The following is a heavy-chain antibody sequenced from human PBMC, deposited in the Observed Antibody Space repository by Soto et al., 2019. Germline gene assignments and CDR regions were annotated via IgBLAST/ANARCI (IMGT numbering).Heavy chain of an antibody. D-gene: IGHD2-2*01. CDR1: GGTFGSYA. J-gene: IGHJ6*02. Sequence: QVQLVQSGAEVKKPGSSVKVSCKASGGTFGSYAISWVRQAPGQGLEWMGGIIPIPGTANYAQKFQGRVTIATDESTSTAHMELSNLRSEDTAVYYCARSQGSSTSLEIYYYYYYGMDVWGQGTTVTVSS. CDR3: ARSQGSSTSLEIYYYYYYGMDV. CDR2: IIPIPGTA. V-gene: IGHV1-69*01.